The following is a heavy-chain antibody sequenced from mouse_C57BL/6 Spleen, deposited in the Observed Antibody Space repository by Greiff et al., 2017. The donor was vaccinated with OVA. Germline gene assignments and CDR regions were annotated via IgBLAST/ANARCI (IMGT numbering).Heavy chain of an antibody. CDR1: GYTFTSYW. V-gene: IGHV1-7*01. CDR2: INPSSGYT. CDR3: EKCGVYYAMDY. Sequence: QVQLKESGAELAKPGASVKLSCKASGYTFTSYWMHWVKQRPGQGLEWIGYINPSSGYTKYNQKFKDKATLTADKSSSTAYMQLNSLTSEDSAVYYVEKCGVYYAMDYWGQGTSVTVSA. J-gene: IGHJ4*01.